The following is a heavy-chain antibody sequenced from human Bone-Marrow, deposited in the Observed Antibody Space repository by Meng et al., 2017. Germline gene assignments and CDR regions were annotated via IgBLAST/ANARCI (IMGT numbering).Heavy chain of an antibody. Sequence: QVQRQEAGPGLWKPSQTLYRTCTVAGGSISSCGYYWSWIRQHPGKGLELIGYIYYSGSTYYNPSLKSRVTISVDTSKNQFSLKLSSVTAADTAVYYCARGPLSAAGTMGYFQHWGQGTLVTVSS. CDR2: IYYSGST. D-gene: IGHD6-13*01. J-gene: IGHJ1*01. V-gene: IGHV4-31*03. CDR3: ARGPLSAAGTMGYFQH. CDR1: GGSISSCGYY.